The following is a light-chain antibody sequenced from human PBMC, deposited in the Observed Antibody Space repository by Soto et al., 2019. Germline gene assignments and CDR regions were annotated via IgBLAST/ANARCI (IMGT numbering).Light chain of an antibody. CDR3: QQYYSIPYT. CDR1: QSGLSSSNNKNF. CDR2: WAS. J-gene: IGKJ2*01. Sequence: DIVMTQSPDSLAVSLGERATINCKSSQSGLSSSNNKNFLAWYQQKPGQSPKLLIYWASTRESGVPDRFSGSGSGTEFTLTISSLQAEDVAVYYCQQYYSIPYTFGQGTKLEIK. V-gene: IGKV4-1*01.